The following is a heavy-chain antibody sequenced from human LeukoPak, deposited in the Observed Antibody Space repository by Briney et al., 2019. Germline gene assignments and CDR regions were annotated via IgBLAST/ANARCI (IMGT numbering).Heavy chain of an antibody. V-gene: IGHV3-23*01. D-gene: IGHD4-23*01. J-gene: IGHJ4*02. Sequence: GGSLRLSCAASGFTFADYAMTWVRQAPGKGLEWVSVISENVITTYYSDSVKGRFTISRDNSKNTLYLQMNSLRAEDTAVYYCARDARDGYGGNPFDYWGQGTLVTVSS. CDR1: GFTFADYA. CDR2: ISENVITT. CDR3: ARDARDGYGGNPFDY.